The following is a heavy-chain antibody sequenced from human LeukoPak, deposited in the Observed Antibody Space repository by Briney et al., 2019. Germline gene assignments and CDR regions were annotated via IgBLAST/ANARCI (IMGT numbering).Heavy chain of an antibody. J-gene: IGHJ4*02. CDR2: MSYDGSDK. D-gene: IGHD3-10*01. Sequence: GGSLRLSCAASGFTFSSYAMHWVRQAPGKGLEWVAVMSYDGSDKYSADSVKGRFTISRDSSTNTLYLQMNSLRAEDTAVYYCARAKSIRGVIPPLAYWGQGTLVTVSS. V-gene: IGHV3-30*04. CDR3: ARAKSIRGVIPPLAY. CDR1: GFTFSSYA.